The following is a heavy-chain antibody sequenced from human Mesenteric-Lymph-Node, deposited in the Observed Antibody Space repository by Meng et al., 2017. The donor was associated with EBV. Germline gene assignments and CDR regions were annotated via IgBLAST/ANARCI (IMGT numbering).Heavy chain of an antibody. CDR2: VFHSGST. CDR1: VASSFTRYW. D-gene: IGHD3-10*01. V-gene: IGHV4-4*02. Sequence: EWGPGLGKPSETLPLICAVSVASSFTRYWWSWVRQAPGKGLEWIGEVFHSGSTNYNPCLKSRVTISVDKSKNQFSLEVTSVTAADAAVYYCVRGLGGSGNYYFDYWGQGNLVTVSS. CDR3: VRGLGGSGNYYFDY. J-gene: IGHJ4*02.